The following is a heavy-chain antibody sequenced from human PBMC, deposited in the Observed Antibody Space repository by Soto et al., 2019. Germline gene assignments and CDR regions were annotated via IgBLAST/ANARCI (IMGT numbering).Heavy chain of an antibody. V-gene: IGHV1-46*01. CDR2: INPSGGST. CDR3: AREYYYGSGPWY. D-gene: IGHD3-10*01. J-gene: IGHJ4*02. CDR1: GDTFTSYY. Sequence: SAELSCKASGDTFTSYYMHWVRQAPGQGLEWMGIINPSGGSTSYAQKFQGRVTMTTDTSTRTAYMELRSLRSDDTAVYYCAREYYYGSGPWYWGQGTLVPVSX.